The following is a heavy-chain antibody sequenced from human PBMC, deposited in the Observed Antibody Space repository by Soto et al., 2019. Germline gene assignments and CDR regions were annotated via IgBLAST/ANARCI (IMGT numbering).Heavy chain of an antibody. D-gene: IGHD6-13*01. V-gene: IGHV4-31*03. CDR1: GGSISSGGYY. CDR2: IYYTGST. CDR3: ASLYSSSSGWFDP. Sequence: QVQLQESGPGLVKPSQTLSLTCTVSGGSISSGGYYWSWIRQHPGKGLEWIGYIYYTGSTYYNPSLKGRVTISVDTSKNQFSLKLSSVTAADTAVYYCASLYSSSSGWFDPWGQGTLVTVSS. J-gene: IGHJ5*02.